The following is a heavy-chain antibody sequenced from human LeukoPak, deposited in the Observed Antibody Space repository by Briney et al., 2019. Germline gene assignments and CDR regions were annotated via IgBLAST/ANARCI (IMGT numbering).Heavy chain of an antibody. D-gene: IGHD2-15*01. V-gene: IGHV3-21*01. CDR2: IISSSSYI. CDR3: ARDSGLGYCSGGSCSFDY. CDR1: GFTFSSYS. Sequence: GGSLRLSCAASGFTFSSYSMNWVRQAPGKGLEWVSSIISSSSYIYYADSVKGRFTISRDNAKNSLYLQMNSLRAEDTAVYYCARDSGLGYCSGGSCSFDYWGQGTLVTVSS. J-gene: IGHJ4*02.